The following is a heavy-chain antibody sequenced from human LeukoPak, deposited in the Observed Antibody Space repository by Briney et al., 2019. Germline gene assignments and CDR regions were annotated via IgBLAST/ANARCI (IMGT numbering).Heavy chain of an antibody. D-gene: IGHD5-24*01. CDR1: GGSISSYY. J-gene: IGHJ4*02. V-gene: IGHV4-59*01. Sequence: SETLSLTCTVSGGSISSYYWSWIRQPPGNGLEWIGYIYYSGSTNYNPSLKSRVTISVDTSKNQFSLKLSSVTAADTAVYYCARHGYNYYFDYWGQGTLVTVSS. CDR2: IYYSGST. CDR3: ARHGYNYYFDY.